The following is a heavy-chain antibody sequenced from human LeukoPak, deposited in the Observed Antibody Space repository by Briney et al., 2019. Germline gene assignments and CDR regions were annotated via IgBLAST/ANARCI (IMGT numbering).Heavy chain of an antibody. CDR3: ARVNGDGSGFPEYFQH. Sequence: ASVKVSCKASGYTFTGYYMHWVRQAPGQGLEWMGWINPNSGGTNYAQKFQGRVTMTRDTSISTVYMELSSLRSEDTAVYYCARVNGDGSGFPEYFQHWGQGTLVTVSS. J-gene: IGHJ1*01. D-gene: IGHD3-10*01. CDR2: INPNSGGT. V-gene: IGHV1-2*02. CDR1: GYTFTGYY.